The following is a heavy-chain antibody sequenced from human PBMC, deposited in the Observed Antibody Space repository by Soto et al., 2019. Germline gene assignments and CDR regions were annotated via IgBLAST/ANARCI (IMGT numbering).Heavy chain of an antibody. Sequence: WETLSLTCAVSGASISGSYYYWAWLRQSPGKGPEWIGSVFYTGFTSYNPSLESRVSVSVDTSKSQFSLKLSAVTAADTAVYYCATSQKGYNWNYFDHWGQGALVTVSS. CDR3: ATSQKGYNWNYFDH. CDR2: VFYTGFT. D-gene: IGHD1-20*01. J-gene: IGHJ4*02. V-gene: IGHV4-39*01. CDR1: GASISGSYYY.